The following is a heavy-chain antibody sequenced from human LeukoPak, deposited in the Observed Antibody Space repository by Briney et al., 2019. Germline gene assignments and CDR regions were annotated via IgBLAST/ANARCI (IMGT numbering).Heavy chain of an antibody. CDR2: IIPIFGTA. CDR1: GGTFSSYA. V-gene: IGHV1-69*01. J-gene: IGHJ4*02. Sequence: SVKVSCKASGGTFSSYAISWVRQAPGQGLEWMGGIIPIFGTANYAQKFQGRVTITADESTSTAYMELSSLRSEDMAVYYCARVSRYSGYDLGNYYFDYWGQGTLVTVSS. D-gene: IGHD5-12*01. CDR3: ARVSRYSGYDLGNYYFDY.